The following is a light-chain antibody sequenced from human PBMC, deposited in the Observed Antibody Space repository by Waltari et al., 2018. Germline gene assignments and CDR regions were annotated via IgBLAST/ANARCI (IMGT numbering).Light chain of an antibody. CDR2: DTN. J-gene: IGLJ2*01. Sequence: QSVLTQPPSVSAAPGQKFTISCPGSSHNIGTTFVSLYQQFPGTAPKLLIYDTNKRPAGIPDRYSGSKSGTSAALDITGLQTGDEADYYCGTWDSGLSVSVVFCGGTKLTVL. CDR1: SHNIGTTF. CDR3: GTWDSGLSVSVV. V-gene: IGLV1-51*01.